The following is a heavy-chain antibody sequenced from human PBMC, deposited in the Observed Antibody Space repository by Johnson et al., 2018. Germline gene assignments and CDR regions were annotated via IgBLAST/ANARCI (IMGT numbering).Heavy chain of an antibody. CDR2: LLYDGTKK. J-gene: IGHJ6*02. V-gene: IGHV3-30-3*01. CDR3: AIRRLPDYYYSGMDF. Sequence: QVQLVQSGGGVVQPGRSLRLCCAASGFTFSSYTMHWVRQAPGKGLEWVAVLLYDGTKKDYADSVKVLFTISRANFKNTLNLQRNSLRDEDTAAYYCAIRRLPDYYYSGMDFWGQGTTVTVS. CDR1: GFTFSSYT. D-gene: IGHD4-11*01.